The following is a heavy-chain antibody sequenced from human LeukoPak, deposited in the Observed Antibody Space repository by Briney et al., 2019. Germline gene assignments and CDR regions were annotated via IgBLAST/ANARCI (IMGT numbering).Heavy chain of an antibody. V-gene: IGHV4-39*07. CDR3: ARGAVASSFPEYFQH. CDR2: IYYSGST. Sequence: PSETLSLTCTVSGGSISSSSYYWGWIRQPPGKGLEWIGSIYYSGSTYYNPSLKSRVTISVDTSKNQFSLKLSSVTPADTAVYYCARGAVASSFPEYFQHWGQGTLVTVSS. CDR1: GGSISSSSYY. J-gene: IGHJ1*01. D-gene: IGHD6-19*01.